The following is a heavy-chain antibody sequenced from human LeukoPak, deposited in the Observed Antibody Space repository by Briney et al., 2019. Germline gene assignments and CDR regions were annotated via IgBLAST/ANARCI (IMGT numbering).Heavy chain of an antibody. V-gene: IGHV3-30*03. CDR1: GFTFSSYG. CDR2: ISYDGSNK. J-gene: IGHJ4*02. Sequence: GGSLRLSCAASGFTFSSYGMHWVRQAPGKGLEWVAVISYDGSNKYYADSVKGRFTISRDNSKNTLYLQMNSLRAEDTAVYYCARDLEGYFDYWGQGTLVTVSS. CDR3: ARDLEGYFDY.